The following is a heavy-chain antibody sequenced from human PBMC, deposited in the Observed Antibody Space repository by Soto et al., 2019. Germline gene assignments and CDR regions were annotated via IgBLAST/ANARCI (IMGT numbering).Heavy chain of an antibody. Sequence: GGSLRLSCAASGFTFRTYAMSWVRQAPGKGLEWVSGISGSGADTYYADFVKGRFTISRDNSKNTLYLQMNSLRAEDTAVYYCAKRGEMVVVKYYYYSTDVWGKGPTVTVSS. CDR3: AKRGEMVVVKYYYYSTDV. J-gene: IGHJ6*03. D-gene: IGHD2-2*01. V-gene: IGHV3-23*01. CDR1: GFTFRTYA. CDR2: ISGSGADT.